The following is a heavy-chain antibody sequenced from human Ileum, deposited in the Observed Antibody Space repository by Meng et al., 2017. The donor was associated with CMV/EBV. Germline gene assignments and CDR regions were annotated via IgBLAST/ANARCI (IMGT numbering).Heavy chain of an antibody. CDR3: TKSSPSGTDYWE. Sequence: GESLKISCAASGFKFDESGMTWVRQAPGKGLEWVANINWNGGTTGYADSVKGRFTISRDNAQRTLFLQMNSLRAEDTAVYYCTKSSPSGTDYWEWGQGTLVTVSS. J-gene: IGHJ4*02. D-gene: IGHD3-10*01. CDR1: GFKFDESG. CDR2: INWNGGTT. V-gene: IGHV3-20*04.